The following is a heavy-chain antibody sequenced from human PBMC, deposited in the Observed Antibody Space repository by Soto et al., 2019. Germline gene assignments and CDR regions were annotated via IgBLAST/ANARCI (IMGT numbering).Heavy chain of an antibody. Sequence: SETLSLTCTVSGDSISSHYWSWIRQPPGKALEWIAYIYYSGSTSYNPSLKSRVSISGDTSKNQFSLKLSSVTAADTAVYYCARGGSWFDPWGQGTLVTVSS. V-gene: IGHV4-59*11. D-gene: IGHD6-19*01. CDR1: GDSISSHY. CDR3: ARGGSWFDP. J-gene: IGHJ5*02. CDR2: IYYSGST.